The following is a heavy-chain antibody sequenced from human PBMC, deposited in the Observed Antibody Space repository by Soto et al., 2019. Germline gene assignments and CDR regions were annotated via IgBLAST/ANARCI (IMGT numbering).Heavy chain of an antibody. Sequence: SQTLSLTCAISGDSVSSNSAAWNWIRQSPSRGLEWLGRTYYRSKWYNDYAVSVKSRITINPDTSKNQVVLTMTNMDPVDTATYYCAHKGGRGAGMDVWGQGTTVTVSS. CDR2: TYYRSKWYN. J-gene: IGHJ6*02. V-gene: IGHV6-1*01. D-gene: IGHD2-15*01. CDR3: AHKGGRGAGMDV. CDR1: GDSVSSNSAA.